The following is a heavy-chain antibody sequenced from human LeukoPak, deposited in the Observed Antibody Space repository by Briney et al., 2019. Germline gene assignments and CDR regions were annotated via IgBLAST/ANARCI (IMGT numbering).Heavy chain of an antibody. V-gene: IGHV3-48*02. CDR3: ARKRPAAMTYYFDY. J-gene: IGHJ4*02. CDR2: IGSSSSSL. CDR1: GFTFSSYS. Sequence: GGFLTLSCPASGFTFSSYSRNRLRPAPGQGLEWLTYIGSSSSSLNYAVYVKGRFTIYRYNGKNSMDLKMMSLRDTATAEYYCARKRPAAMTYYFDYWGQGTLVTVSS. D-gene: IGHD2-2*01.